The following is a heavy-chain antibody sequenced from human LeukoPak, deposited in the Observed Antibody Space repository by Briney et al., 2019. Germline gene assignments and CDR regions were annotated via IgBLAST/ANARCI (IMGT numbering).Heavy chain of an antibody. D-gene: IGHD2-2*01. CDR2: ISGSGDNT. CDR3: TREVLIVVEPASNTIDF. CDR1: GFTFSSYA. V-gene: IGHV3-23*01. Sequence: GGSLRLSCAASGFTFSSYAMSWVRQAPGKGLEWVSVISGSGDNTYYADSVKGRLTISRDNAKNSLFLQMNSLRVEDTALYFCTREVLIVVEPASNTIDFWGQGTRVTVSS. J-gene: IGHJ4*02.